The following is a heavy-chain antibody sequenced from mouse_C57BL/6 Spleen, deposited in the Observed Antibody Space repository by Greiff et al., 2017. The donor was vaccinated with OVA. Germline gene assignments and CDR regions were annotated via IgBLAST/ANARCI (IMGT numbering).Heavy chain of an antibody. CDR1: GYSITSGYY. D-gene: IGHD1-1*01. J-gene: IGHJ2*01. V-gene: IGHV3-6*01. CDR2: ISYDGSN. CDR3: ARESGVYYGSTNFDY. Sequence: ESGPGLVKPSQSLSLTCSVTGYSITSGYYWNWIRQFPGNKLEWMGYISYDGSNNYNPSLKNRISITRDTSKNQFFLKLNSVTTEDTATYYCARESGVYYGSTNFDYWGQGTTLTVSS.